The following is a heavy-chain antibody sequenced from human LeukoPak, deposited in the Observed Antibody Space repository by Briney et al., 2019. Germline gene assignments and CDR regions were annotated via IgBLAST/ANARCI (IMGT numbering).Heavy chain of an antibody. CDR1: GDSITTNSYW. CDR2: IYSSGNS. Sequence: SETLTLTCSSSGDSITTNSYWWGWIRQSPGKGLEWIGSIYSSGNSYYNPSLKTRATISPDTSKNQYSLRLTSVTAADTAIYYCATRGICDLQIGNWFAPWRQGILVIVSS. V-gene: IGHV4-39*01. CDR3: ATRGICDLQIGNWFAP. J-gene: IGHJ5*02. D-gene: IGHD3-16*01.